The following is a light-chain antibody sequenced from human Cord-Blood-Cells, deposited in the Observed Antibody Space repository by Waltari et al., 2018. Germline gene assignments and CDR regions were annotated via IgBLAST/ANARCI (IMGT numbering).Light chain of an antibody. CDR2: DDS. V-gene: IGLV2-11*01. CDR1: SSDVGGYNY. J-gene: IGLJ2*01. Sequence: QSALTQPRSVSGSPGQSVTISCTGTSSDVGGYNYVSWYQQHPGKAPKLMIYDDSKRPSGVPDRFSGSKSGNTASLTISGLQAEDEADYYCCSYAGSYTLFGGGTKLTVL. CDR3: CSYAGSYTL.